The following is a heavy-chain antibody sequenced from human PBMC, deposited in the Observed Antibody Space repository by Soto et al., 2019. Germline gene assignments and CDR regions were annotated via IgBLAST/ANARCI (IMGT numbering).Heavy chain of an antibody. V-gene: IGHV3-30*18. Sequence: GGSLRLSCAASGFTFSSYGMHWVRQAPGKGLEWVAVISYDGSNKYYADSVKGRFTISRDNSKNTLYLQMNSLRAEDTAVYYCANLEEKYYDFWSGSDDAFDIWGQGTMVTVSS. CDR2: ISYDGSNK. CDR3: ANLEEKYYDFWSGSDDAFDI. D-gene: IGHD3-3*01. J-gene: IGHJ3*02. CDR1: GFTFSSYG.